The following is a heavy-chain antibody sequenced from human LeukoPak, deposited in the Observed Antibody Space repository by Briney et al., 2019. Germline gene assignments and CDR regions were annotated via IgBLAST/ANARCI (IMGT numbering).Heavy chain of an antibody. Sequence: GASVKVSCKASGYTFTSYDINWVRQATGQGLEWMGWMNPNSGNTGYAQKFQGRVTITRNTSISTAYMELSSLRSEDTAVYYCARGGRIQLWSLVRPNWFDPWGQGTLVTVSS. J-gene: IGHJ5*02. CDR1: GYTFTSYD. V-gene: IGHV1-8*03. D-gene: IGHD5-18*01. CDR2: MNPNSGNT. CDR3: ARGGRIQLWSLVRPNWFDP.